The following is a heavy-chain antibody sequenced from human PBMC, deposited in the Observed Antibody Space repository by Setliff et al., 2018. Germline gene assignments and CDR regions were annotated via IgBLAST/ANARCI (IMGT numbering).Heavy chain of an antibody. CDR3: VRDSPSSLYNFWSGCSDY. D-gene: IGHD3-3*01. J-gene: IGHJ4*02. V-gene: IGHV3-30*01. CDR1: GFTFNSYA. Sequence: PGESLKISCAASGFTFNSYAMHWVRQAPGKGLEWLAVISYDGINKYYADSVRGRFTISRDNSKNTFFLQMNSLRTDDTAVFYCVRDSPSSLYNFWSGCSDYWGQGTLVTVSS. CDR2: ISYDGINK.